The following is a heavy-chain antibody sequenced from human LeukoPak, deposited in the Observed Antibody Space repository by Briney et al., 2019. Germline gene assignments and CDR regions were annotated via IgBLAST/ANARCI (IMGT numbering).Heavy chain of an antibody. D-gene: IGHD1-26*01. CDR1: GGSIIGYY. Sequence: SETLSLTCTVSGGSIIGYYWTWIRQPPGKGLESIGYIYYSGSTSYNPSLKSRVTISVDTSKNQFSLNLRSVTAADTAVYYCARSGSASWADWGQGTLVTVSS. V-gene: IGHV4-59*08. CDR2: IYYSGST. J-gene: IGHJ4*02. CDR3: ARSGSASWAD.